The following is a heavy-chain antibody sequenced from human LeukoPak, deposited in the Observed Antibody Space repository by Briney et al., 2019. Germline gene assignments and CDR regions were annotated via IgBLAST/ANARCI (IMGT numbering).Heavy chain of an antibody. J-gene: IGHJ4*02. Sequence: GGSLRLSCAASGFTFSSYAMSWVRQAPGKGLEWVSAISGSGGSTYYADSVKDRFTISRDNSKNALYLQMNSLRAEDTAVYYCAKDPGYCSGGSCYSGYFDYWGQGTLVTVSS. CDR3: AKDPGYCSGGSCYSGYFDY. V-gene: IGHV3-23*01. CDR1: GFTFSSYA. CDR2: ISGSGGST. D-gene: IGHD2-15*01.